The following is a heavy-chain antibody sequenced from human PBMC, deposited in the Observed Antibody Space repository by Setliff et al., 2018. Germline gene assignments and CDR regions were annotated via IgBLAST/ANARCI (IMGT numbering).Heavy chain of an antibody. V-gene: IGHV3-23*01. D-gene: IGHD2-21*02. J-gene: IGHJ6*03. Sequence: GGSLRLSCAASGFTFSSFWMTWVRQAPGKRLEWVSTISGAGGNMYYADSVQGRFVISRDNSMNTLYLQMNRLSAEDTAVFYCVKGSDPYYFYYMDVCGKGTTVTVSS. CDR3: VKGSDPYYFYYMDV. CDR1: GFTFSSFW. CDR2: ISGAGGNM.